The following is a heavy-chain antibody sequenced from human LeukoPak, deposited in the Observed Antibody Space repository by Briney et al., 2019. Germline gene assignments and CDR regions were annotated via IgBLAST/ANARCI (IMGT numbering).Heavy chain of an antibody. Sequence: GESLRISCKASGYTLPNHWLGWVRQMPGQGLEWMGIIYPGDSDTRYSPSFRGQVTISADKSIGTAYLQWRSLKASDTAIYYCAGLRGEDCWGQGTLVSVSS. D-gene: IGHD3-16*01. CDR1: GYTLPNHW. V-gene: IGHV5-51*01. CDR2: IYPGDSDT. CDR3: AGLRGEDC. J-gene: IGHJ4*02.